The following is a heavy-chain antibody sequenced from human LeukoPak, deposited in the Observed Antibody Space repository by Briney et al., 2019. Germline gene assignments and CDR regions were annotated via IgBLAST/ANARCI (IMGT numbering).Heavy chain of an antibody. CDR1: GYSFTSYW. CDR2: IYPGDSDT. D-gene: IGHD2-8*01. Sequence: GESLKISCKGSGYSFTSYWIGWVRQLPGKGLEWMGIIYPGDSDTRYSPSFQGQVTISADKSISTAYLQWSSLKASDTAMYYCARLSKCTNGVCYPYYYYYYMDVWGKGTTVTVSS. V-gene: IGHV5-51*01. J-gene: IGHJ6*03. CDR3: ARLSKCTNGVCYPYYYYYYMDV.